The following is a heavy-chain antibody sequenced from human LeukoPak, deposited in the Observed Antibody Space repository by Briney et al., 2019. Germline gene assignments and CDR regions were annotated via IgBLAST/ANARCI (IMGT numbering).Heavy chain of an antibody. Sequence: GGSLRLSCAASGFTFSSYWMHWVRQAPGKGLVWVSRINSDGSSTIYADSVKGRFTISRDNAKNTLYLQMNSLRAEDTAVYYCAREVKYYDFWSGYYYYYMDVWGKGTTVTVSS. J-gene: IGHJ6*03. D-gene: IGHD3-3*01. CDR2: INSDGSST. CDR1: GFTFSSYW. V-gene: IGHV3-74*01. CDR3: AREVKYYDFWSGYYYYYMDV.